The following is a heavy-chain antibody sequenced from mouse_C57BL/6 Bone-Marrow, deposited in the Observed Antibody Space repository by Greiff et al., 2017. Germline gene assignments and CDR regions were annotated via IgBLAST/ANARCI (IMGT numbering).Heavy chain of an antibody. CDR1: GFTFTDYY. D-gene: IGHD4-1*01. V-gene: IGHV7-3*01. CDR3: ARPNWDWYFDV. CDR2: IRNKANVYTT. J-gene: IGHJ1*03. Sequence: EVQGVESGGGLVQPGGSLSLSCAASGFTFTDYYMSWVRQPPGKALEWLGFIRNKANVYTTESSASVKGRFTISRDNSQSILYLQMNALRAEDSATYYCARPNWDWYFDVWGTGTTVTVSS.